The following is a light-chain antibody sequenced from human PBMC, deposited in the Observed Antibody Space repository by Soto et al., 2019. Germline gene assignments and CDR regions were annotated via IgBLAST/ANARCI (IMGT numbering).Light chain of an antibody. J-gene: IGLJ2*01. CDR2: EVS. CDR1: SSDVGGYNY. CDR3: SSYTSSSILV. Sequence: QYALTQPASVSGSPGQSITISCTGTSSDVGGYNYVSWYQQHPGKAPKLMIYEVSNRPSGVSNRFSGSKSGNTASLTIYGLQAEDEADYYCSSYTSSSILVFGGGTKVTVL. V-gene: IGLV2-14*01.